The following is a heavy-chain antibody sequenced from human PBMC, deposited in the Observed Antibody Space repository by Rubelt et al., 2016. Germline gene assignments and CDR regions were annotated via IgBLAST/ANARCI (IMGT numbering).Heavy chain of an antibody. D-gene: IGHD4-17*01. CDR2: IYSGGST. CDR3: AREPLMTTVTT. Sequence: QPGGSLRLSCAASGFTVSSNYMSWVRQAPGKGLEWVSVIYSGGSTYYADSVKGRFTISRDNSKNTLYLQMNSLRAEDTAVYYCAREPLMTTVTTWGQGTLVTVSS. CDR1: GFTVSSNY. V-gene: IGHV3-66*01. J-gene: IGHJ5*02.